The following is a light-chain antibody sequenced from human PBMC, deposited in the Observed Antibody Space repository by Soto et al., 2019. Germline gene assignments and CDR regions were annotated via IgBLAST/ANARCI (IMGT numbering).Light chain of an antibody. CDR3: QQLNSYPLT. J-gene: IGKJ4*01. CDR1: QSISSY. V-gene: IGKV1-39*01. CDR2: AAS. Sequence: DIQMTQSPSSLYASVGDRVTITCRASQSISSYLNWYQQKPGKAPNLLIYAASSLQSGVPSRFSGSGSGTDFTLTISSLQPEDFATYYCQQLNSYPLTFGGGTKVDIK.